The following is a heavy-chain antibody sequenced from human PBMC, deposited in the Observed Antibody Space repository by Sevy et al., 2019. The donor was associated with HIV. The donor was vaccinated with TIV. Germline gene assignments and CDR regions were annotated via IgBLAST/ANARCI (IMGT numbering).Heavy chain of an antibody. V-gene: IGHV3-23*01. CDR3: AKGDRTFYGLDV. CDR2: ISGSAGST. Sequence: WGSLRLSCAASGFTFSTYTMSWVRQAPGKGLEWVSAISGSAGSTYYADLVQGRFTISRDKSKNTLYLQMNSLRAEDTAVYYCAKGDRTFYGLDVWGQGTTVTVSS. J-gene: IGHJ6*02. D-gene: IGHD2-15*01. CDR1: GFTFSTYT.